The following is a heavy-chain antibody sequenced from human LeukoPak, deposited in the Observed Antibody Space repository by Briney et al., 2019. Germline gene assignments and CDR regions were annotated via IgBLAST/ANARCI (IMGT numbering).Heavy chain of an antibody. Sequence: GASVKVSCKASGYTFASYDINWARQATGQGLEYLGWMNPNSGHTGYAQKFQGRFTMTWDTSVSTAYMELSNLSSEDTAVYYCARTLVRGLPGMDVWGQGTTVTVSS. J-gene: IGHJ6*02. V-gene: IGHV1-8*01. D-gene: IGHD3-10*01. CDR3: ARTLVRGLPGMDV. CDR2: MNPNSGHT. CDR1: GYTFASYD.